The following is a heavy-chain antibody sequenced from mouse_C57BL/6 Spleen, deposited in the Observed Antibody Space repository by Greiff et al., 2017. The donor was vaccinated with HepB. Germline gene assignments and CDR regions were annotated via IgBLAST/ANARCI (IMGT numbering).Heavy chain of an antibody. CDR1: GYTFTSYW. CDR3: ARRGYYGSSYDY. D-gene: IGHD1-1*01. J-gene: IGHJ2*01. V-gene: IGHV1-61*01. CDR2: IYPSDSET. Sequence: VKLQQPGAELVRPGSSVKLSCKASGYTFTSYWMDWVKQRPGQGLEWIGNIYPSDSETHYNQKFKDKATLTVDKSSSTAYMQLSSLTSEDSAVYYCARRGYYGSSYDYWGQGTTLTVSS.